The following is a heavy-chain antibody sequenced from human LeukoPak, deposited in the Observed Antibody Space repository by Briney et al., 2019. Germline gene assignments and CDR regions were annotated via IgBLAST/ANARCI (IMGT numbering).Heavy chain of an antibody. Sequence: PGRSLRLSCAASGFTFSSYAMYWVRQAPGKGLEWVAVISYDGSNKYYADSVKGRFTISRDNSKNTLYLQMNSLRAEDTAVYYCARDQDYDHLYYYYGMDVWGQGTTVTASS. CDR2: ISYDGSNK. J-gene: IGHJ6*02. D-gene: IGHD3-22*01. V-gene: IGHV3-30-3*01. CDR3: ARDQDYDHLYYYYGMDV. CDR1: GFTFSSYA.